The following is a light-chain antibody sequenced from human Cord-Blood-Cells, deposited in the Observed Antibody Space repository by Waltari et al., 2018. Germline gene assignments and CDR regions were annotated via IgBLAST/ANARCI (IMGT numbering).Light chain of an antibody. Sequence: SYVLTQPPSVSVAPGKTARITCGGNNIGSKSVHWYQQKPGQAPVLVVYDDSDRPSGSTERFSGSNTGNTATLTSSRVEAGDEADYYCQVWDSGSDQVVFGGGTKLTVL. J-gene: IGLJ2*01. CDR1: NIGSKS. CDR3: QVWDSGSDQVV. CDR2: DDS. V-gene: IGLV3-21*03.